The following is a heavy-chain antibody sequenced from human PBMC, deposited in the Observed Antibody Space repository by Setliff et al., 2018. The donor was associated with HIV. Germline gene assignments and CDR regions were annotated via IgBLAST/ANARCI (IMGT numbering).Heavy chain of an antibody. CDR3: ARLGSGWSGPYYYAMEG. Sequence: ASVKVSCKAAGYTFTSYGISWVRQAPGQGLEWMGWISAYNGNTNYAQNFQGRVTMTTDTSTSRAYMELRSLRSDDTAAHFCARLGSGWSGPYYYAMEGWGQATTGTVAS. D-gene: IGHD6-19*01. V-gene: IGHV1-18*01. CDR2: ISAYNGNT. CDR1: GYTFTSYG. J-gene: IGHJ6*02.